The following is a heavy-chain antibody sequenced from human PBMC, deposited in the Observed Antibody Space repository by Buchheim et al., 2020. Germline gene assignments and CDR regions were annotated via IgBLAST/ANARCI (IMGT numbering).Heavy chain of an antibody. V-gene: IGHV3-23*01. CDR1: GFTFSSYA. Sequence: EVQLLESGGGLVQPGGSLRLSCAASGFTFSSYAMSWVRQAPGRGLEWVSAISGSGGSTYYADSVKGRFTISRDNSKNTLYLQMNSLRAEDTAVYYCAKRASLRFLEWLLSPYFDYWGQGTL. J-gene: IGHJ4*02. CDR3: AKRASLRFLEWLLSPYFDY. CDR2: ISGSGGST. D-gene: IGHD3-3*01.